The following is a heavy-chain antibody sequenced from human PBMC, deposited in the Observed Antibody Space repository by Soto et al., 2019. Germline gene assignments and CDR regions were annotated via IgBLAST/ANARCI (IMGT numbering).Heavy chain of an antibody. CDR1: GGSISSNSYS. V-gene: IGHV4-39*01. CDR2: IFSTEYT. Sequence: SETLSLTCTVSGGSISSNSYSWGWLRPATGKGLGLFGIIFSTEYTYYHPSFLSRVTIAADTSMNEFSLRLCSVTAADTAVYYCARILDTGGPYNWFDPWGQGTLVTVSS. CDR3: ARILDTGGPYNWFDP. D-gene: IGHD5-18*01. J-gene: IGHJ5*02.